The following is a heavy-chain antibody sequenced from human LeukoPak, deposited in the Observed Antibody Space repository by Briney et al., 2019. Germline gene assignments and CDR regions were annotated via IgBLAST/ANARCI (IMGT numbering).Heavy chain of an antibody. V-gene: IGHV4-59*12. Sequence: SETLSPTCTVSGGSISSYYWNWIRQPPGKGLEWIGEIYHSGSTNYNPSLKSRVTISVDTSKNQFSLKLSSVTAADTAVYYCARAQWELVRGVSNYYYYGMDVWGQGTTVTVSS. CDR2: IYHSGST. CDR3: ARAQWELVRGVSNYYYYGMDV. J-gene: IGHJ6*02. D-gene: IGHD3-10*01. CDR1: GGSISSYY.